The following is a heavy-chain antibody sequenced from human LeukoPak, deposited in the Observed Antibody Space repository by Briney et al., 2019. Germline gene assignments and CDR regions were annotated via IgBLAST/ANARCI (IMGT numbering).Heavy chain of an antibody. CDR2: ISSSGSTI. Sequence: PGGSLRLSCAASGFTFSSYEMNWVRQAPGKGLEWVSYISSSGSTIYYADSVKGRFTISRDNSKNTLYLQMNSLRAEDTAVYYCARSDYYYYMDVWGKGTTVTVSS. J-gene: IGHJ6*03. V-gene: IGHV3-48*03. CDR3: ARSDYYYYMDV. CDR1: GFTFSSYE.